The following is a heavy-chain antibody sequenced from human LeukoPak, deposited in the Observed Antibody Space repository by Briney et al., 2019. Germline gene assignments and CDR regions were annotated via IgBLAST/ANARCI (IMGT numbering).Heavy chain of an antibody. CDR3: VSFYETY. CDR1: GNYW. D-gene: IGHD2/OR15-2a*01. J-gene: IGHJ4*02. CDR2: INSDGSWT. Sequence: GGSLRHSCAASGNYWMHWVRQVPGKGLVWVSHINSDGSWTSYADSVKGRFTISKDNAKNTVYLQMNSLRAEDTAVYYCVSFYETYWGRGTLVTVSS. V-gene: IGHV3-74*01.